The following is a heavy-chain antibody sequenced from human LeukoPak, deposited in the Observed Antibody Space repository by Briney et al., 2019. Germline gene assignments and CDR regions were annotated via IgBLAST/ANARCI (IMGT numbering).Heavy chain of an antibody. CDR2: INHSGST. CDR1: GGSFSGYY. CDR3: AVSSSWFRTPLYYFDY. D-gene: IGHD6-13*01. J-gene: IGHJ4*02. Sequence: PSETLSLTCAVYGGSFSGYYWSWIRQPPGKGLEWIGEINHSGSTNYNPSLKSRVTISVDTSKNQFSLKLSSVTAADTAVYYCAVSSSWFRTPLYYFDYWGQGTLVTVSS. V-gene: IGHV4-34*01.